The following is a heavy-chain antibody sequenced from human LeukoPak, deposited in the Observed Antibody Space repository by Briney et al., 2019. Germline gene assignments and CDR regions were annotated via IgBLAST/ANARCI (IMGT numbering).Heavy chain of an antibody. J-gene: IGHJ4*02. V-gene: IGHV3-21*01. CDR3: ARGNFWSGYYTNPYFDY. CDR1: GFAFSRYN. CDR2: IGGSTNYI. Sequence: GGSLRLSCAASGFAFSRYNMNWVRQAPGRGLEWVSSIGGSTNYIYYGDSVKGRFTISRDNAKNSLYLQMNSLRAEDTAVYYCARGNFWSGYYTNPYFDYWGQGTLVTVSS. D-gene: IGHD3-3*01.